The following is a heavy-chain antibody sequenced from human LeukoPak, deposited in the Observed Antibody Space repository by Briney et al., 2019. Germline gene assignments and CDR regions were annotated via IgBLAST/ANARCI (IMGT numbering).Heavy chain of an antibody. CDR2: ISSSSTI. CDR1: GFTFSGAA. D-gene: IGHD5-24*01. CDR3: ARWVAYGYNEPFDY. V-gene: IGHV3-48*01. J-gene: IGHJ4*02. Sequence: GGSLRLSCAASGFTFSGAALHWVRQAPGKGLEWVSYISSSSTIYYADSVKGRFTISRDNAKNSLYLQMNSLRAEDTAVYYCARWVAYGYNEPFDYWGQGTLVTVSS.